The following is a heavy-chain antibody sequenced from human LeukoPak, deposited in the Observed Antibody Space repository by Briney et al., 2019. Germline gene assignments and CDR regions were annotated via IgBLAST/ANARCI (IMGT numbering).Heavy chain of an antibody. J-gene: IGHJ6*03. D-gene: IGHD3-10*01. Sequence: SETLSLTCAVYGGSFSGYYWSWIRQPPGKGLEWIGEINHSGSTNYNPSLKSRVTISADTSKNQFSLKLSSVTAADTAVYYCARDLYGSGSYFPYYYCYYMDVWGKGTTVTISS. V-gene: IGHV4-34*01. CDR3: ARDLYGSGSYFPYYYCYYMDV. CDR1: GGSFSGYY. CDR2: INHSGST.